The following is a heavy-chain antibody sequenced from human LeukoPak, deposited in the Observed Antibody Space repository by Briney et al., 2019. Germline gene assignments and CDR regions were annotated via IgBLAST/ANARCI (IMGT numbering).Heavy chain of an antibody. J-gene: IGHJ4*02. D-gene: IGHD3-9*01. CDR1: GGSINSGSYY. Sequence: SETLSLTCTVSGGSINSGSYYWSWIRQPAGKGLEWIGRIYTSGSTNYNPSLKSRVTMSVDTSKNQFSLKLSSVTAADTAVYYCARGGYDILTGYQAGLDYWGQGTLVTVSS. CDR2: IYTSGST. V-gene: IGHV4-61*02. CDR3: ARGGYDILTGYQAGLDY.